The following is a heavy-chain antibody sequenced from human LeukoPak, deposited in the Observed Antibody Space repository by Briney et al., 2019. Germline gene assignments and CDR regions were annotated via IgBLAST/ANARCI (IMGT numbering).Heavy chain of an antibody. CDR2: ISAYNGNT. V-gene: IGHV1-18*01. Sequence: ASVKVSCKASGYTFTSYGISWVRQAPGQGLEWMGWISAYNGNTNYAQKLQGRVTMTTDTSTSTAYMEPRSLRSDDTAVYYCGRAADSGSYYNSGFDYWGQGTLVTVSS. J-gene: IGHJ4*02. CDR1: GYTFTSYG. CDR3: GRAADSGSYYNSGFDY. D-gene: IGHD3-10*01.